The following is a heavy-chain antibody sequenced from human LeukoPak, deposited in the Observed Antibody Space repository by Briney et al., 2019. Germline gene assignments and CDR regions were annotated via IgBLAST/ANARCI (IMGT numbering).Heavy chain of an antibody. D-gene: IGHD4-17*01. CDR1: GGTFSSYA. CDR2: INPSGGST. CDR3: ARDLGYGDPGVAYYFDY. Sequence: ASVKVSCKASGGTFSSYAISWVRQAPGQGLEWMGIINPSGGSTSYAQKFQGRVTMTRDTSTSTVYMELSSLRSEDTAVYYCARDLGYGDPGVAYYFDYWGQGTLVTVSS. V-gene: IGHV1-46*01. J-gene: IGHJ4*02.